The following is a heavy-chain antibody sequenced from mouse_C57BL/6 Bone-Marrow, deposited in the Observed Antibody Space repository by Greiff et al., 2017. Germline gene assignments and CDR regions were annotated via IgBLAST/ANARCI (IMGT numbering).Heavy chain of an antibody. J-gene: IGHJ4*01. CDR3: AREGYYFYCYALDY. Sequence: VQLQQPGAELVKPGASVKLSCKASGYTFTSYWMQWVKQRPGQGLEWIGEIDPSDSYTNYNQKFKGQATLTVDTSSSTAYMQLISLTSEDSAVYYCAREGYYFYCYALDYWGQGTSVTVSS. CDR1: GYTFTSYW. V-gene: IGHV1-50*01. CDR2: IDPSDSYT. D-gene: IGHD2-3*01.